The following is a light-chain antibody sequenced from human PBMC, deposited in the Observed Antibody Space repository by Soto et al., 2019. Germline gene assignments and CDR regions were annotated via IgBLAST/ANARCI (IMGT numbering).Light chain of an antibody. CDR1: QSVASTY. V-gene: IGKV3-20*01. CDR2: GAS. CDR3: QQYGYSSYT. Sequence: EIVLTQSPGTLSLSPGGRATLSCRASQSVASTYLAWYQQRPGQAPRLLIYGASSRATGIPDRFSGSGSGTDFTLTISRLEAEDFAAYYCQQYGYSSYTFGQGTKLEVK. J-gene: IGKJ2*01.